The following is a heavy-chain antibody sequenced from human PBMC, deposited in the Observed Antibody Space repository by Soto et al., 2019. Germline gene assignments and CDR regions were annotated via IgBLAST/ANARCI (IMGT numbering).Heavy chain of an antibody. CDR1: GFTFSSYG. Sequence: GGSLRLSCAASGFTFSSYGMHWVRQAPGKGLEWVAVISYDGSNKYYADSVKGRFTISRDNSKNTLYLQMNSLRAEDTAVYYCAGAGYWGQGTLVTVSS. V-gene: IGHV3-30*03. CDR3: AGAGY. D-gene: IGHD6-19*01. CDR2: ISYDGSNK. J-gene: IGHJ4*02.